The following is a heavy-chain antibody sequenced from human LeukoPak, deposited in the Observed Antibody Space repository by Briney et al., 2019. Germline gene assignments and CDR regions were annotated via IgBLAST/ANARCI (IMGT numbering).Heavy chain of an antibody. J-gene: IGHJ3*01. V-gene: IGHV4-30-2*01. CDR3: GRHANGDSSAAFDL. D-gene: IGHD2-8*01. CDR1: GGSISSGGYS. Sequence: SQTLSLTCAVSGGSISSGGYSWSWIRQPPGKGLEWIGYIYHSGSTYYNPSLKSRVTISVDRSKNQFSLNLRSVTAADTAVYYCGRHANGDSSAAFDLWGQGTMVFVSS. CDR2: IYHSGST.